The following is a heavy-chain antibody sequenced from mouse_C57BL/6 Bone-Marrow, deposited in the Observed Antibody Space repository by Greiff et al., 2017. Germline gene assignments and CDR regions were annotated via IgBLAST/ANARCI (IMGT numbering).Heavy chain of an antibody. J-gene: IGHJ3*01. Sequence: EVTVVESGGDLVKPGGSLKLSCAASGFTFSSYGMSWVRQTPDKRLEWVATISSGGSYTYYPDSVKGRFTISRDNAKNTLYLQMSSLKSEDTAMYYCARQDYYSNFFAYWGQGTLVTVSA. D-gene: IGHD2-5*01. CDR1: GFTFSSYG. CDR2: ISSGGSYT. CDR3: ARQDYYSNFFAY. V-gene: IGHV5-6*01.